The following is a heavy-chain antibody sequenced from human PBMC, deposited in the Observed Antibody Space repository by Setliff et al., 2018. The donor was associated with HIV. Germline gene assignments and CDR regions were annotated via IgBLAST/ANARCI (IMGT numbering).Heavy chain of an antibody. D-gene: IGHD2-15*01. J-gene: IGHJ1*01. CDR3: ARDGRHDRNRWYVTHQYFKY. V-gene: IGHV4-39*07. CDR2: IYSSGST. Sequence: NPSETLSLTCTVSGGSSSSRSYYWGWIRQPPGKGLEWIGSIYSSGSTYYNPSLKSRVTISVDTSKNQFSLKLSSVTAADTAVYYCARDGRHDRNRWYVTHQYFKYWGQGTLVTVSS. CDR1: GGSSSSRSYY.